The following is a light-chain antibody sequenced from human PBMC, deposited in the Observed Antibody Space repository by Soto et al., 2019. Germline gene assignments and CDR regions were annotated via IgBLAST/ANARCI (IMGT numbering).Light chain of an antibody. V-gene: IGLV1-44*01. CDR1: SSSIERNT. Sequence: QPVLTQPPSASGTPGQRVTISCSGDSSSIERNTVSWYQQLPGMAPKLLIYSNNQRPSGVPDRFSGSKSGTSASLAISGLQSEDEADYYCAAWDDSLNGYVFGTGTKLTVL. CDR2: SNN. J-gene: IGLJ1*01. CDR3: AAWDDSLNGYV.